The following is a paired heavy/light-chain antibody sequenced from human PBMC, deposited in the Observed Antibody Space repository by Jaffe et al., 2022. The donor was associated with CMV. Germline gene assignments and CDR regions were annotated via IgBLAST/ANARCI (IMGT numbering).Light chain of an antibody. CDR1: SANIGAGQP. V-gene: IGLV1-40*01. CDR2: ANN. Sequence: QSVLTQPPSVSGAPGQRVTISCTGSSANIGAGQPVLWYQHLPGTAPKLLIYANNNRPSGVPDRFSGSRSGTSASLAITGLQAEDEADYYCQSYDSSLSPYVFGTGTKVTVL. J-gene: IGLJ1*01. CDR3: QSYDSSLSPYV.
Heavy chain of an antibody. CDR1: GFSFTYAW. J-gene: IGHJ4*02. CDR2: LQSKTDGGAP. Sequence: EVQLVESGGGLVEPEGSLRLSCTASGFSFTYAWMGWVRQAPGKGLEWVARLQSKTDGGAPAYADPVRGRFTISRDDSKNTLYLQMNSLTSEDTAVYYCTTDRGITSRPLFDYWGQGTLVTVSS. D-gene: IGHD6-6*01. V-gene: IGHV3-15*01. CDR3: TTDRGITSRPLFDY.